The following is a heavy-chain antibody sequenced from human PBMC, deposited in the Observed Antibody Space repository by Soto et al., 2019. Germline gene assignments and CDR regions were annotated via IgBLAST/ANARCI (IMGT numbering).Heavy chain of an antibody. Sequence: QMQLVQSGAEVKERGSSVKISCQTSGGTFNTYALTWVRQAPGQGLEWIGGIIAIFGIKSVAQRFQGRVTINADESLTTAYMAMTSLRSGDTAVYYCAKEAGDHWGQGTLVTVSS. CDR1: GGTFNTYA. CDR2: IIAIFGIK. J-gene: IGHJ4*02. CDR3: AKEAGDH. D-gene: IGHD3-10*01. V-gene: IGHV1-69*01.